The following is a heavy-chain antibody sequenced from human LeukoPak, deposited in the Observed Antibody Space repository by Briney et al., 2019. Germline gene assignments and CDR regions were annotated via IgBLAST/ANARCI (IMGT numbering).Heavy chain of an antibody. CDR3: ARRAADSSSLGY. Sequence: GESLKISCKGSGYSFTTYWIGGVRQMPGKGLEWMGIIYPGDAETKSSPSYQGQVTISADKSINTAYLQWSSLKASDTATYYCARRAADSSSLGYWGQGTLVTVSS. CDR1: GYSFTTYW. D-gene: IGHD6-6*01. J-gene: IGHJ4*02. V-gene: IGHV5-51*01. CDR2: IYPGDAET.